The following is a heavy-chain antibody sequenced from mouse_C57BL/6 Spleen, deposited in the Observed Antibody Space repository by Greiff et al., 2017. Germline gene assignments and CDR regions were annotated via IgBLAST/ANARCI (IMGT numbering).Heavy chain of an antibody. CDR1: GYTFTSYG. D-gene: IGHD2-4*01. Sequence: QVQLKQSGAELARPGASVKLSCKASGYTFTSYGISWVKQRTGQGLEWIGEIYPRSGNTYYNEKFKGKATLTADKSSSTAYMELRSLTSEDSAVYFCARGGYDSWFAYWGQGTLVTVSA. CDR2: IYPRSGNT. CDR3: ARGGYDSWFAY. V-gene: IGHV1-81*01. J-gene: IGHJ3*01.